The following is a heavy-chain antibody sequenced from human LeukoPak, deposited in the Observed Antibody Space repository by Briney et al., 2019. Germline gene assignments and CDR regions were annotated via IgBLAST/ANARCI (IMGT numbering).Heavy chain of an antibody. CDR1: GFTFSSYA. CDR3: ASGKYRYGDNWFDP. D-gene: IGHD5-18*01. J-gene: IGHJ5*02. Sequence: GGSLRLSSAASGFTFSSYAMHWVRQAPGKGMEWVAVISYGGSNKYYADSVKGRFTISRDNSKNALDLQMNSLRAEDTAVYFCASGKYRYGDNWFDPGGQGTLVTVSS. CDR2: ISYGGSNK. V-gene: IGHV3-30*04.